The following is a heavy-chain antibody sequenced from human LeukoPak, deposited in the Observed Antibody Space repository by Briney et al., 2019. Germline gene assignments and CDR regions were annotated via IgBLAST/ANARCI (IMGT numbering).Heavy chain of an antibody. J-gene: IGHJ4*02. CDR1: GDXVSSDSAA. Sequence: SQTLSLTCAISGDXVSSDSAAWNWIRQSPSRGLEWLGRTYYRSKWSNNYAVSVKSRITINPDTSKNQFSLQLNSVTPEDTAVYYCARGGDYGDYYFDYWGQGTLVTVSS. D-gene: IGHD4-17*01. V-gene: IGHV6-1*01. CDR2: TYYRSKWSN. CDR3: ARGGDYGDYYFDY.